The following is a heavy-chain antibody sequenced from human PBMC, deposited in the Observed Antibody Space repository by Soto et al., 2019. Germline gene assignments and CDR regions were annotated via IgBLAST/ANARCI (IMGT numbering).Heavy chain of an antibody. CDR2: IIPVFGTT. CDR1: GGLFSSFA. Sequence: QELLVQSGPEVKKPGSSVKVSCKDSGGLFSSFAISWVRQAPGQGLEWLGGIIPVFGTTNYAEKFQGRVTITADESTNTAYVELSGLTSGDTAMYYCGRGGGPYVWFNEFWGQGTLVTVSS. V-gene: IGHV1-69*01. D-gene: IGHD3-16*01. CDR3: GRGGGPYVWFNEF. J-gene: IGHJ4*02.